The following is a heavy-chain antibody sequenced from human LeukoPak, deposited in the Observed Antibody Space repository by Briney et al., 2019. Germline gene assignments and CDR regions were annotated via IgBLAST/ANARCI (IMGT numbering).Heavy chain of an antibody. J-gene: IGHJ4*02. CDR2: IVGSSSNI. CDR1: GFSFSTYS. V-gene: IGHV3-48*04. D-gene: IGHD1-1*01. CDR3: ATDSPETAAFDY. Sequence: GGSLRLSCAASGFSFSTYSMNWVRQAPGKGLEWVSYIVGSSSNIYYADSVKGRFTISRDNAKNSLYLQMDSLRAEDTAVYYCATDSPETAAFDYWGQGTLVTVSS.